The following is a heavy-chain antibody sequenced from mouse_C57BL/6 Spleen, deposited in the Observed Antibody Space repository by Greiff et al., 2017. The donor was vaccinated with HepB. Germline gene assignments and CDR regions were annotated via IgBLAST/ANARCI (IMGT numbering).Heavy chain of an antibody. D-gene: IGHD2-4*01. J-gene: IGHJ4*01. CDR1: GFTFTDYY. Sequence: EVQLVESGGGLVQPGGSLSLSCAASGFTFTDYYMSWVRQPPGKALEWLGFIRNKANGYTTEYSASVKGRFTISRDNSQSILYLQMNALRAEDSATYYCARYGYDYGAMDYWGQGTSVTVSS. CDR2: IRNKANGYTT. V-gene: IGHV7-3*01. CDR3: ARYGYDYGAMDY.